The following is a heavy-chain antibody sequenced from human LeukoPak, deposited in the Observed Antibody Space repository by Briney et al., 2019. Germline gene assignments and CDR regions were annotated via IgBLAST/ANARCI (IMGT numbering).Heavy chain of an antibody. CDR2: IIPIFGTA. J-gene: IGHJ6*03. Sequence: SVKVSCKASGYTFTSYGISWVRQAPGQGLEWMGGIIPIFGTANYAQKFQGRVTITADKSTSTAYMELSSLRSEDTAVYYCARDNYYDSSGYYYSGPYYYYYYMDVWGKGTTVTVSS. CDR3: ARDNYYDSSGYYYSGPYYYYYYMDV. D-gene: IGHD3-22*01. V-gene: IGHV1-69*06. CDR1: GYTFTSYG.